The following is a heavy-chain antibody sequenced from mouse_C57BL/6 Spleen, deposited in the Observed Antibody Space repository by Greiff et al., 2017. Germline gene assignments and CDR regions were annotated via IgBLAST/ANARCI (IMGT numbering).Heavy chain of an antibody. J-gene: IGHJ1*03. CDR2: IYPRCGNT. D-gene: IGHD2-2*01. CDR3: TRGEIYYGYDVGYCDV. CDR1: GYTFTSYG. V-gene: IGHV1-81*01. Sequence: VQLQQSGAELARPGASVKLSCKASGYTFTSYGISWVKQRTGQGLEWIGEIYPRCGNTYYNEKFKGKVTLTADKSTSPAYMEVRSLTSEDSAVYFGTRGEIYYGYDVGYCDVWGTGTTVTVSS.